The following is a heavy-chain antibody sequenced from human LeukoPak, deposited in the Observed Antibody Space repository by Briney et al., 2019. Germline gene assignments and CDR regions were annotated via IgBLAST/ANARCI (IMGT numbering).Heavy chain of an antibody. CDR1: GGSISSGSYY. J-gene: IGHJ6*03. D-gene: IGHD1-26*01. V-gene: IGHV4-61*02. CDR2: IYTSGST. Sequence: SETLSLTCTVSGGSISSGSYYWSWIRQPAGKGLEWIGRIYTSGSTNYNSSLKSRVTISVDTSKNQFSLKLSSVTAADTAVYYCAGDKVGATGDYYYYYMDVWGKGTTVTISS. CDR3: AGDKVGATGDYYYYYMDV.